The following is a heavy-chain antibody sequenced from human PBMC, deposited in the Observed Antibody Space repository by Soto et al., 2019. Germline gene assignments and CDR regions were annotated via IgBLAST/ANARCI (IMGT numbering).Heavy chain of an antibody. D-gene: IGHD3-22*01. Sequence: QVQLVESGGGLVKPGGSLRLSCAASGFTFSDYYMSWIRQAPGKGLEWVSYISSSSSYTNYADSVKGRFTISRDNAKNSLYLQMNSLRVEDTAVYYCAREPSTYYYDSSGYYPDPYYYYYGMDVWGQGTTVTVSS. CDR3: AREPSTYYYDSSGYYPDPYYYYYGMDV. J-gene: IGHJ6*02. V-gene: IGHV3-11*06. CDR1: GFTFSDYY. CDR2: ISSSSSYT.